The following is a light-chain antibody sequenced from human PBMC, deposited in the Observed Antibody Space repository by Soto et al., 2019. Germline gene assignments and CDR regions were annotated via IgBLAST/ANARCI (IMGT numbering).Light chain of an antibody. CDR2: GAS. Sequence: EVVLTQSPDTLSLSPGETATLSCRASQSRRATYVAWYQQRPGQAPRLLIYGASFRATGIPARFSGRGSGTDFTLSISRLEPEDFAVYYCQQYVTSPRTFGQGTKVDIK. V-gene: IGKV3-20*01. CDR1: QSRRATY. J-gene: IGKJ1*01. CDR3: QQYVTSPRT.